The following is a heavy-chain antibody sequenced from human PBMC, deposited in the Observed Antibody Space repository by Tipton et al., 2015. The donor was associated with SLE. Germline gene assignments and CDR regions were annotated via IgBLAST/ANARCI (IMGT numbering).Heavy chain of an antibody. V-gene: IGHV4-39*07. Sequence: TLSLTCTVSGGSIRSSSYYWGWIRQPPGKGLEWIGSIYYSGSTYYNPSLKSRVTISVDTSKNQFSLKLSSVTAADTAVYYCARDRTGTWGQGTLVTVSS. J-gene: IGHJ5*02. D-gene: IGHD3/OR15-3a*01. CDR2: IYYSGST. CDR3: ARDRTGT. CDR1: GGSIRSSSYY.